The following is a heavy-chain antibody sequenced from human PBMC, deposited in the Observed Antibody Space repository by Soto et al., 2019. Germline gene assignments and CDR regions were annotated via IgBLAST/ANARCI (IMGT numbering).Heavy chain of an antibody. CDR3: TTEVHDSRGDFFEF. J-gene: IGHJ4*01. Sequence: PGGSLRLSCTASGFTFGDYAMSWFRQAPGKGLEWVGRIKSKFSGGTPDYAAPVKGRFTTSRDDSKNTVFLQMDSLKTEDTAVDYRTTEVHDSRGDFFEFWGHGTLVTVSS. CDR2: IKSKFSGGTP. D-gene: IGHD3-22*01. V-gene: IGHV3-15*01. CDR1: GFTFGDYA.